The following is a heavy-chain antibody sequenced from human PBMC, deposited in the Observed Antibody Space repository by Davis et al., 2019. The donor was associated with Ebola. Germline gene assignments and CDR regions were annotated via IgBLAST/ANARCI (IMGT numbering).Heavy chain of an antibody. Sequence: GESLKISCKGSGYSFTSYWIGWVRQMPGKGLEWMGIIYPGDSDTRYSPSFQGQVTISADKSISTAYLQWSSLKASDTAMYYCARSYSSSASGDYYYYYGMDVWGQGTTVTVSS. V-gene: IGHV5-51*01. J-gene: IGHJ6*02. CDR3: ARSYSSSASGDYYYYYGMDV. CDR2: IYPGDSDT. CDR1: GYSFTSYW. D-gene: IGHD6-6*01.